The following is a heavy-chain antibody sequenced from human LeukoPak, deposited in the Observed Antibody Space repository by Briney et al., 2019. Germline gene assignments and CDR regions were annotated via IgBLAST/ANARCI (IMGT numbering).Heavy chain of an antibody. J-gene: IGHJ5*02. CDR2: IYYSGST. D-gene: IGHD2-2*01. Sequence: SETLSLTCTASGGSISSYYWSWIRQPPGKGLEWIGYIYYSGSTNYNPSPKSRVTISVDTSKNQFSLKLSSVTAADTAVYYCARTRGLSSTCPRFDPWGQGTLVTVSS. CDR1: GGSISSYY. V-gene: IGHV4-59*01. CDR3: ARTRGLSSTCPRFDP.